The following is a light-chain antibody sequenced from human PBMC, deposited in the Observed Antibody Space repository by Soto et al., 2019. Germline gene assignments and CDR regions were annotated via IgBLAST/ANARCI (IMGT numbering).Light chain of an antibody. CDR2: GAS. J-gene: IGKJ5*01. CDR3: QQSGSYTSIP. V-gene: IGKV3-20*01. Sequence: EIVWTQSPGTLSLSPGERATLSCRASQSVSSSYLAWYQQKPGQAPRLLIYGASSRATGIPDRFSGSGSGTDFTLTISRLEPEDFAVYYCQQSGSYTSIPLGPVTRLAIK. CDR1: QSVSSSY.